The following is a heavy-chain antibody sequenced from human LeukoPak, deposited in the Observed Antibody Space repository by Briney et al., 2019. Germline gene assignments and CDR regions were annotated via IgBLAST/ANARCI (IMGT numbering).Heavy chain of an antibody. J-gene: IGHJ4*02. Sequence: ASVKVSCKACGYTFTSYAMNWVRQAPGQRLEWMGWINTNTGNPTYAQGFTGRFVFSLDTSVSTAYLQISSLKAEDTAVYYCARDVGQWLVPYYFDYWGQGTLVTVSS. CDR2: INTNTGNP. CDR1: GYTFTSYA. V-gene: IGHV7-4-1*02. D-gene: IGHD6-19*01. CDR3: ARDVGQWLVPYYFDY.